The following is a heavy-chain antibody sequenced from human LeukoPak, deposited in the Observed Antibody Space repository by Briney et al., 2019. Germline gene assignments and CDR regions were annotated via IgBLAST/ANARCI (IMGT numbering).Heavy chain of an antibody. D-gene: IGHD5-18*01. V-gene: IGHV4-39*01. J-gene: IGHJ6*03. CDR2: IYYSGSP. CDR3: ARQDRGMVTYYSYYYMDV. CDR1: GGSISSSPYY. Sequence: PSATLSLTCSVSGGSISSSPYYWGWIRQPPGKGLEWIGSIYYSGSPYYSPSLKSRVTISVDTSKNQFSLKLPSVTAADTAVYYCARQDRGMVTYYSYYYMDVWGKGTTVTVSS.